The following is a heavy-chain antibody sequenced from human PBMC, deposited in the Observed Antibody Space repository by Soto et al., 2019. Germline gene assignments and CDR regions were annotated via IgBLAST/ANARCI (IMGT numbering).Heavy chain of an antibody. V-gene: IGHV3-30*04. D-gene: IGHD1-26*01. CDR2: TSFDGKNK. J-gene: IGHJ3*01. Sequence: QVQLVESGGGVIQPGGSLRLSCSASGFTFSRFVLHWVRQAPGKGLEWVAVTSFDGKNKYNTDAVKGRFTISRDNSRNTVFMQMNSLRTEDKAVYYCVRGDSGKYDGAFDVWGQGTMVTVSS. CDR3: VRGDSGKYDGAFDV. CDR1: GFTFSRFV.